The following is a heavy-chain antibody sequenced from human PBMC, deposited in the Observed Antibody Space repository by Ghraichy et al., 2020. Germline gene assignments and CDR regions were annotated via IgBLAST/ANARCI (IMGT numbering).Heavy chain of an antibody. CDR3: ARSGMVRETYYYYGMDV. D-gene: IGHD3-10*01. Sequence: PVKVSCKASGGTFSSYAISWVRQAPGQGLEWMGGIIPIFGTANYAQKFQGRVTITTDESTSTAYMELSSLRSEDTAVYYCARSGMVRETYYYYGMDVWGQGTTVTVSS. J-gene: IGHJ6*02. CDR1: GGTFSSYA. V-gene: IGHV1-69*05. CDR2: IIPIFGTA.